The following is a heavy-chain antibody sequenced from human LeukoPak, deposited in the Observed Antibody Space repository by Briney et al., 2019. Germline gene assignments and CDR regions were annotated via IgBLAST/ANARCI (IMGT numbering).Heavy chain of an antibody. CDR1: GFTFSDYY. J-gene: IGHJ6*02. CDR2: ISSSGSTI. Sequence: PGGSLRLSCAASGFTFSDYYMSWIRQAPGKGLEWVSYISSSGSTIYYADSVKGRFTISRDNAKNSLYLQMNSLRAEDTAVYYCAGIYYGSGSYTYYYYAMDVRGQGTTVTVSS. CDR3: AGIYYGSGSYTYYYYAMDV. V-gene: IGHV3-11*04. D-gene: IGHD3-10*01.